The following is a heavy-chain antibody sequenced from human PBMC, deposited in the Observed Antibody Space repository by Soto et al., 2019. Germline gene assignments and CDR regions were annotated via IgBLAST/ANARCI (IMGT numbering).Heavy chain of an antibody. CDR2: ISGSGGNT. CDR3: AMLNSGSYSYHGMDV. CDR1: GFTFSSYA. Sequence: EVQLLESGGDLVQPGGSLRLSCAASGFTFSSYAMNWVRQAPGKGLEWVSAISGSGGNTFYADSVKGRFTISRDNSKNSRCLEVHSLRAEDTAIYYCAMLNSGSYSYHGMDVWGQGTTVTVSS. D-gene: IGHD1-26*01. V-gene: IGHV3-23*01. J-gene: IGHJ6*02.